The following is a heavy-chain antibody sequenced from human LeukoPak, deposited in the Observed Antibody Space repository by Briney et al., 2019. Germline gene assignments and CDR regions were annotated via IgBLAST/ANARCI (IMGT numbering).Heavy chain of an antibody. D-gene: IGHD6-13*01. CDR2: IRGRGGNT. CDR3: AKAPRYSLPSY. Sequence: GGPLSLPCGASGLPLSSYAKNWLRHARGKAGVGFSGIRGRGGNTYYPDSVKGRLTISRDNYQHPLELQMYSLSTEDTAVCYCAKAPRYSLPSYWRQGPLVSVSS. V-gene: IGHV3-23*01. J-gene: IGHJ4*02. CDR1: GLPLSSYA.